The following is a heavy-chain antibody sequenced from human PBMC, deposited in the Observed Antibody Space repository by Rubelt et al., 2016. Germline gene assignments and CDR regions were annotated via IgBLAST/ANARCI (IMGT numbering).Heavy chain of an antibody. CDR1: GYTFTSYA. Sequence: QVQLVQSGAEVKKPGASVKVSCKASGYTFTSYAMHWVRQAPGQRLEWVGWINPNSGGTNYAQKFQGWVTMTRDTSISTAYRELSRLRSDDTAVYYCARGSWFRGAFDIWGQGTMVTVSS. J-gene: IGHJ3*02. CDR2: INPNSGGT. V-gene: IGHV1-2*04. D-gene: IGHD6-13*01. CDR3: ARGSWFRGAFDI.